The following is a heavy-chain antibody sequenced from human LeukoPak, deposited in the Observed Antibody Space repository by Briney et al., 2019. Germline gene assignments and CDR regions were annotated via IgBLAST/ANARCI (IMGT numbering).Heavy chain of an antibody. V-gene: IGHV4-38-2*02. J-gene: IGHJ4*02. Sequence: SETLSLTCTVSGYSISSGYYWGWIRQPPGKGLEWIGSIYHSGSTYYNPSLKSRVTISVDTSKNQFSLKLSSVTAADTAVYYCAREEGYSSGWYVDYWGQGTLVTVSS. CDR1: GYSISSGYY. CDR3: AREEGYSSGWYVDY. D-gene: IGHD6-19*01. CDR2: IYHSGST.